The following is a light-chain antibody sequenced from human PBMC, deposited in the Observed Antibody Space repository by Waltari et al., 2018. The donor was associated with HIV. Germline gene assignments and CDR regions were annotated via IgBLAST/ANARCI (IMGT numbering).Light chain of an antibody. V-gene: IGKV1-39*01. CDR3: QQTYKTPHT. Sequence: DIQMTQSPSSLSASVGVRVTITCRAIHNIDSSLNWYQQTPGKDPKLMIFCASNLQSGVPSRFTGSRSGTDFTLTVSSLQPEDFTTYYCQQTYKTPHTFGQGTRLEIK. J-gene: IGKJ5*01. CDR1: HNIDSS. CDR2: CAS.